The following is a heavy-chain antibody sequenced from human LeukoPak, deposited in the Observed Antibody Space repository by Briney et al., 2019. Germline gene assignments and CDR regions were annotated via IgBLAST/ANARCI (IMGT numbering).Heavy chain of an antibody. D-gene: IGHD3-22*01. Sequence: SETLSLTCTVSGGSISSSSYYWGWIRQPPGKGLEWIGSIYYSGSTYYNPSLKSRVTISVDTSKNQFSLKLSSVTAADTAIYYCARDTMIVVITSLYYFDYWGQGTLVTVSS. CDR2: IYYSGST. J-gene: IGHJ4*02. CDR1: GGSISSSSYY. CDR3: ARDTMIVVITSLYYFDY. V-gene: IGHV4-39*07.